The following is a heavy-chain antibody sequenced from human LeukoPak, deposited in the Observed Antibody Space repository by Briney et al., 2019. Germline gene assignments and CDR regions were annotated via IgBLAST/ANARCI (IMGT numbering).Heavy chain of an antibody. CDR1: GFTFSSYE. J-gene: IGHJ6*04. CDR2: IRYDGSNK. Sequence: PGGSLRLSCAASGFTFSSYEMNWVRQAPGKGLEWVAFIRYDGSNKYYADSVKGRFTISRDNAKNSLYLQMNSLRAEDTAVYYCAELGITMIEGVWGKGTTVTISS. V-gene: IGHV3-30*02. D-gene: IGHD3-22*01. CDR3: AELGITMIEGV.